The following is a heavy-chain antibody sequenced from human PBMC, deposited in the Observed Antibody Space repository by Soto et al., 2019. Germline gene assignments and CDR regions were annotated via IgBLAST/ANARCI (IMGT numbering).Heavy chain of an antibody. Sequence: ASVKVSCKASGYTFASYDINWVRQATGQGLEWMGWMNPNSGNTGYAQKFQGRVTMTRNTSISTAYMELSSLRSEDTAVYYCARIRYYAAGRGFDPWGQGNLVTVSS. CDR3: ARIRYYAAGRGFDP. CDR2: MNPNSGNT. J-gene: IGHJ5*02. CDR1: GYTFASYD. D-gene: IGHD3-10*01. V-gene: IGHV1-8*01.